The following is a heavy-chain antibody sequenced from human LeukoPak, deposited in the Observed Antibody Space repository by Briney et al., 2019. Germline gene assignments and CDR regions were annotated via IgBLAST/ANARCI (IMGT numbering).Heavy chain of an antibody. CDR2: ISSDNTYT. Sequence: GGSLRLSCAVSGFTSSDYHMSWVRQAPGKEMECVSYISSDNTYTNYADSVRGRFTISRDNAKNSLYLQMNSLRDEDTAVYYCARCAYGEDYFDYWGQGTLVTVSS. D-gene: IGHD4-17*01. CDR1: GFTSSDYH. CDR3: ARCAYGEDYFDY. J-gene: IGHJ4*02. V-gene: IGHV3-11*06.